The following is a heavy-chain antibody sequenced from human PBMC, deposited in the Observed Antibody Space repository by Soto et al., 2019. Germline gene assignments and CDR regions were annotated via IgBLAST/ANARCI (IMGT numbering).Heavy chain of an antibody. V-gene: IGHV4-30-4*01. D-gene: IGHD3-10*01. J-gene: IGHJ4*02. CDR1: GGSISSGDYY. CDR2: IYYSGST. Sequence: PSXTLSLTCTVSGGSISSGDYYWSLIRQPPGKGLEWIGYIYYSGSTYYNPSLKSRVTISVDTSKNQFSLKLSSVTAADTAVYYCASSYGSGSYVIDYWGQGTLVTVSS. CDR3: ASSYGSGSYVIDY.